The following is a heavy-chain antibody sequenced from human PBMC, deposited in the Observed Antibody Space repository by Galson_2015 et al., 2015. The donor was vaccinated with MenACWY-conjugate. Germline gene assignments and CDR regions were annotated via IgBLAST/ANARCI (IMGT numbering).Heavy chain of an antibody. D-gene: IGHD6-6*01. J-gene: IGHJ6*02. CDR2: IYTSGST. CDR1: GGSISRGSYY. CDR3: ARVAARSYYGIDV. V-gene: IGHV4-61*02. Sequence: TLSLTCTVSGGSISRGSYYWSWIRQPAGKGLEWIGRIYTSGSTNYNPSLKSRVTISVDTSKNQFSLKLSSVTAADTAVYYCARVAARSYYGIDVWGQGTTVTVSS.